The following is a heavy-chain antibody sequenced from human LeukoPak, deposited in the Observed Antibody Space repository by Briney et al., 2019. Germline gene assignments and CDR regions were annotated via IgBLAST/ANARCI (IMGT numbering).Heavy chain of an antibody. CDR1: GYTFTSYD. CDR3: ARGGSLEWLPYYYYYYGMDV. J-gene: IGHJ6*02. D-gene: IGHD3-3*01. Sequence: RASVKVSCKAAGYTFTSYDINWVRQATGQGLEWMGWMNPKSGNTGYAQKFQGRVTMTRNTSISTAYMELSSLRSEDTAVYYCARGGSLEWLPYYYYYYGMDVWGQGTTVTVSS. V-gene: IGHV1-8*01. CDR2: MNPKSGNT.